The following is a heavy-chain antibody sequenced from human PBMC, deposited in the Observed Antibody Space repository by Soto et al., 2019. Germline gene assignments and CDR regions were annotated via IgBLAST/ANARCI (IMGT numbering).Heavy chain of an antibody. V-gene: IGHV1-2*04. J-gene: IGHJ4*02. Sequence: VASVNVSCKASGYTFTGYYMHWVRQAPGQGLEWMGWINPNSGGTNYARKFQGWVTMTRGTSISTAYMELSRLRSDDTAVYYCAREGFGAVAEGPSDYWGQGTLVTISS. CDR1: GYTFTGYY. CDR2: INPNSGGT. CDR3: AREGFGAVAEGPSDY. D-gene: IGHD6-19*01.